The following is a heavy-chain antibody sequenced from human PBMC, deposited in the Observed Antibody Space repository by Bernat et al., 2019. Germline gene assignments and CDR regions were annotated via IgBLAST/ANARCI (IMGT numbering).Heavy chain of an antibody. CDR1: GGSISTGSYY. CDR3: ARLGSSSDAFDI. J-gene: IGHJ3*02. Sequence: LQLQESGPGLVKPSETLSLTCTVSGGSISTGSYYWGWIRQPPGKGLEWIGSIYYSGSTYYNPSLKSRVTISVDTSKKQFSLNLNSVTAADTAVYYCARLGSSSDAFDIWGQGTMVTVSS. D-gene: IGHD6-6*01. V-gene: IGHV4-39*01. CDR2: IYYSGST.